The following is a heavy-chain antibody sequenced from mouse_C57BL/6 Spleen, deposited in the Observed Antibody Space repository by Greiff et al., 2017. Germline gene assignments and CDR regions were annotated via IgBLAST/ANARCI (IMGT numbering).Heavy chain of an antibody. V-gene: IGHV1-26*01. Sequence: VQLQQSGPELVKPGASVKISCKASGYTFTDYYMNWVKQSHGKSLEWIGDINPNNGGTSYNQKFKGKATLTVDKSSSTAYMELRSLTSEDSAVYYCARDYSNRGYYAMDYWGQGTSVTVSS. CDR3: ARDYSNRGYYAMDY. CDR1: GYTFTDYY. J-gene: IGHJ4*01. D-gene: IGHD2-5*01. CDR2: INPNNGGT.